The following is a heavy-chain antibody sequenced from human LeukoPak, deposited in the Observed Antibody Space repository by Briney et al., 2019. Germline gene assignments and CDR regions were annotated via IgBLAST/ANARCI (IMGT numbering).Heavy chain of an antibody. Sequence: SGGSLRLSCAASGFTVSSNYMSWVRQAPGKGLEWVSVIYSGGSTYYADSVKGRFTISRHNSKNTLYLQMNSLRAEDTAVYYCAREDYDILTGYYPGYYGMDVWGQGTTVTVSS. J-gene: IGHJ6*02. CDR1: GFTVSSNY. V-gene: IGHV3-53*04. CDR2: IYSGGST. D-gene: IGHD3-9*01. CDR3: AREDYDILTGYYPGYYGMDV.